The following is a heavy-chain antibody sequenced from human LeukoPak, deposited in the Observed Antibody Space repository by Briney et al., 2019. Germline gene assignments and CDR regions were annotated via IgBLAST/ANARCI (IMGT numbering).Heavy chain of an antibody. Sequence: GASVKVSCKVSGYTLTELSMHWVRQAPGKGLEWMGGFDPEDGETIYAQKLQGRVTMTTDTSTSTAYMELRSLRSDDTAVYYCARDSSHYYDFWSGYYDAEYFQHWGQGTLVTVSS. J-gene: IGHJ1*01. CDR2: FDPEDGET. CDR1: GYTLTELS. V-gene: IGHV1-24*01. D-gene: IGHD3-3*01. CDR3: ARDSSHYYDFWSGYYDAEYFQH.